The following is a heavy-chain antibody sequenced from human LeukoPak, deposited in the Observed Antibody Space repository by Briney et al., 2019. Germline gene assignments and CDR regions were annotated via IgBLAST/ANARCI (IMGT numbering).Heavy chain of an antibody. D-gene: IGHD4-17*01. CDR3: ARAVYGVQACFDF. CDR1: GFTFTSYG. V-gene: IGHV3-33*01. CDR2: IWYDGSNK. J-gene: IGHJ4*02. Sequence: GRSLRLSCAASGFTFTSYGMHWIRQAPGKGLEGVAIIWYDGSNKYYTDSVKGRFTISRDNSKNTLYLQMNSLGVEDTAVYYCARAVYGVQACFDFWGQGTLVTVSS.